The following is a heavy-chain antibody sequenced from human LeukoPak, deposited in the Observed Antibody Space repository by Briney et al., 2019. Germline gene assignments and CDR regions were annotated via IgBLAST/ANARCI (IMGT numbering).Heavy chain of an antibody. CDR2: ISGSGGST. Sequence: GGSLRLSCAASGFTFSSYAMSWVRQAPGKRLEWVSAISGSGGSTYYADSVKGRFTISRDNSKNTLYLQMNSLRAEDTAVYYCARQLRLGTFDYWGQGTLVTVSS. J-gene: IGHJ4*02. CDR3: ARQLRLGTFDY. D-gene: IGHD5-12*01. CDR1: GFTFSSYA. V-gene: IGHV3-23*01.